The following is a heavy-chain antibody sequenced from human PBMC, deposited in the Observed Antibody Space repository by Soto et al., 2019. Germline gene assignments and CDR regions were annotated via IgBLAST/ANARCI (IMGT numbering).Heavy chain of an antibody. D-gene: IGHD6-6*01. V-gene: IGHV3-33*01. CDR2: IWYDGTNE. Sequence: QVQLVESGGGVVQPGRSLRLSCAASEFTLSSYGMHWVRQAPGKGLEWVAVIWYDGTNEYYAESVKGRFTISRDNSKNTLYLQMNSLRAEETGVYYCARNRYSSSPAWVDVWGQGTTVTVSS. J-gene: IGHJ6*02. CDR1: EFTLSSYG. CDR3: ARNRYSSSPAWVDV.